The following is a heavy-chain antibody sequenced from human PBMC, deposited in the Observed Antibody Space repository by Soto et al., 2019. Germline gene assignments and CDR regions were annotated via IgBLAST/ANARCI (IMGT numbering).Heavy chain of an antibody. CDR2: ISGSGGST. CDR1: GFTFSSYA. J-gene: IGHJ1*01. Sequence: GSLRLSCAASGFTFSSYAMSWVRQAPGKGLEWVSAISGSGGSTYYADSVKGRFTISRDNSKNTLYLQMNSLRAEDTAVYYCAKSPGYDFWSGYYNIQHWGQGTLVTVSS. V-gene: IGHV3-23*01. CDR3: AKSPGYDFWSGYYNIQH. D-gene: IGHD3-3*01.